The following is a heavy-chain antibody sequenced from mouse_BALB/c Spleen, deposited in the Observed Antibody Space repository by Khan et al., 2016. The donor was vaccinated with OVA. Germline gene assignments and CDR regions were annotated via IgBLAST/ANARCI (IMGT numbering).Heavy chain of an antibody. D-gene: IGHD2-14*01. CDR3: AKNDRYDGYFDS. V-gene: IGHV1S136*01. Sequence: EVQLQESGPELVKPGASVKMSCTASGYTFTSSVIHWVRQKSGQGLDWIGSIYPFNDGTNYNEKFEGKATLTSDKSSSTSYMELSSLTSADSAVFYWAKNDRYDGYFDSWGQGTTLTVSS. CDR1: GYTFTSSV. J-gene: IGHJ2*01. CDR2: IYPFNDGT.